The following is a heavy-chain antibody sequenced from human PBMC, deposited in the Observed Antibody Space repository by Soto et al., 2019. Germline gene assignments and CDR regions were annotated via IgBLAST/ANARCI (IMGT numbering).Heavy chain of an antibody. CDR1: GGSVSSGRYY. CDR3: ARSPGYCSGGSCLVWFDP. V-gene: IGHV4-61*01. D-gene: IGHD2-15*01. J-gene: IGHJ5*02. CDR2: IYYSGST. Sequence: QVQLQESGPGLVKPSETLSLTCTVSGGSVSSGRYYWSWIRQPPGKGLEWIGYIYYSGSTNYNPSLKSRVTISVDTSKNQFSLKLSSVTAADTAVYYCARSPGYCSGGSCLVWFDPWGQGTLVTVSS.